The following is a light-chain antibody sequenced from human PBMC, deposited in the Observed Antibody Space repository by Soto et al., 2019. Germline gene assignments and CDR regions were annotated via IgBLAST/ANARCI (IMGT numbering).Light chain of an antibody. CDR1: QSINGW. J-gene: IGKJ2*01. V-gene: IGKV1-5*03. CDR2: KAS. CDR3: QQYNNFPYT. Sequence: DIQMTQSPSTLSASVGDRVTITCRASQSINGWLAWYQQKPGKAPKLLIYKASSLESGVPSRFSGSGSGTEFTLTISSLQPDDFATFYCQQYNNFPYTFGQGTKLEIK.